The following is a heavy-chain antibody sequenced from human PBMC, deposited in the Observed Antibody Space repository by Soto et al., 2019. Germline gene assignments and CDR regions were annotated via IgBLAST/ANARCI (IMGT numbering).Heavy chain of an antibody. J-gene: IGHJ4*02. V-gene: IGHV4-39*01. Sequence: QLHLHESGPGLVKPSETLSLSCSVSGDSITRSGFYWAWIRRPPGKELEWIGSMYHTGSTYYKPALERRLTMSVDTSKSQFSLRLTSMTAADAGVYFCARVRGGDTHVFDFWGQGARVTVSS. CDR3: ARVRGGDTHVFDF. CDR2: MYHTGST. CDR1: GDSITRSGFY. D-gene: IGHD3-10*01.